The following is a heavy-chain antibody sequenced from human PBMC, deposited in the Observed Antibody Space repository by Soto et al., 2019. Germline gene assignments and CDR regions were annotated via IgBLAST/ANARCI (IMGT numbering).Heavy chain of an antibody. V-gene: IGHV3-23*01. CDR1: GFTFSSYA. D-gene: IGHD2-15*01. Sequence: EVQLLESGGGLVQPGGSLRLSCAASGFTFSSYAMSWVRQAPGKGLEWVSAISGSGGSTYYADSVKGRFTISRDNSKNTLYLQINSLRAEDTAVYYCAKDSPPGYCSGGSCYSAYYGMDVWGQGTTVTVSS. CDR2: ISGSGGST. J-gene: IGHJ6*02. CDR3: AKDSPPGYCSGGSCYSAYYGMDV.